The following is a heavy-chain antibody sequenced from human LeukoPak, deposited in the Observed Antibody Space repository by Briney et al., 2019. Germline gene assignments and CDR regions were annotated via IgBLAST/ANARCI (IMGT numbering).Heavy chain of an antibody. CDR1: RGSITNSSYY. J-gene: IGHJ4*02. CDR2: IYYSGST. V-gene: IGHV4-39*01. CDR3: AKWPID. Sequence: SETLSLTRAVFRGSITNSSYYWAWIRQPPGKGLECIGSIYYSGSTYYNPSLKSRVTISVDTSKNQFFLKVNFVTATDTAVYYCAKWPIDWGQGTLVTVSS. D-gene: IGHD2-8*01.